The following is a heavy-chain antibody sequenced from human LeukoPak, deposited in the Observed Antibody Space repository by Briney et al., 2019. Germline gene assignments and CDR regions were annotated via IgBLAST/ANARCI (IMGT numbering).Heavy chain of an antibody. Sequence: GGSLRLSGASSGFTFSSDWMSWVRQAPGNGLDWVANIKQDGSEKSYVDSVKGRFTISRDNAKNSLYLQMNSLRAEDTAVYYCARHSSGSHSYFDYWGQGTLVTVSS. CDR2: IKQDGSEK. CDR3: ARHSSGSHSYFDY. V-gene: IGHV3-7*03. D-gene: IGHD3-22*01. CDR1: GFTFSSDW. J-gene: IGHJ4*02.